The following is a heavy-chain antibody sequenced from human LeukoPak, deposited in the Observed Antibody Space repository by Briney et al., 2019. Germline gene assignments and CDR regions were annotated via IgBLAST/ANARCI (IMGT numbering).Heavy chain of an antibody. D-gene: IGHD3-10*01. CDR3: ARALWFGDLSDY. CDR2: INPNSGGT. V-gene: IGHV1-2*02. J-gene: IGHJ4*02. Sequence: ASVKVSCKASGYTFTGYYMHWVRQAPGQGLEGMGWINPNSGGTNYAQKFQGRVTMTRDTSISTAYMELSRLRSDDTAVYYCARALWFGDLSDYWGQGTLVTVSS. CDR1: GYTFTGYY.